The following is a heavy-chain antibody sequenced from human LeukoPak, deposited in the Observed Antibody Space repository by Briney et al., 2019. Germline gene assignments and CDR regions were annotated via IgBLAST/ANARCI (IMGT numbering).Heavy chain of an antibody. V-gene: IGHV3-21*01. D-gene: IGHD1-14*01. CDR1: GFTFSSYS. CDR3: ARESRGVNQFDY. J-gene: IGHJ4*02. Sequence: PGGSLRLSCAASGFTFSSYSMNWVRQAPGKGLEWVSSISSSSSYIYYADSVKGRFTISRDNAKNSLYLQMNSLRAEDTAVYYCARESRGVNQFDYWGQGTLVTVSS. CDR2: ISSSSSYI.